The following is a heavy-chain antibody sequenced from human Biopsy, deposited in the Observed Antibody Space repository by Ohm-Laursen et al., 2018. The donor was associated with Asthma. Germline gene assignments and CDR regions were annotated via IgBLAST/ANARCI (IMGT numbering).Heavy chain of an antibody. D-gene: IGHD3-9*01. J-gene: IGHJ3*01. V-gene: IGHV1-3*04. CDR3: ARTYCDFLTGQVKDVFGV. CDR1: GYNFISFA. Sequence: SVKVSCNASGYNFISFAIHWVRQAPGQRLEWMGWVNTGNGDTKYSQKFQGRVTITGDTSASTGYMELGSLRSEDTATYYCARTYCDFLTGQVKDVFGVWGQGTMVTVSS. CDR2: VNTGNGDT.